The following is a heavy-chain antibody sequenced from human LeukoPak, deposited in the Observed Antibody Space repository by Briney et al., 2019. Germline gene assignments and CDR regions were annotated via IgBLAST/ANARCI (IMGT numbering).Heavy chain of an antibody. Sequence: ASVKVSCKASGYTFTGYYMHWVRQAPGQGLEWMGWINPNSGGTNYAQKFQGRVTMTRDTSISTAYMELSRLRSDDTAVYYCARGGEPYYYDSSGYYYAYWGQGTLVTVSS. V-gene: IGHV1-2*02. J-gene: IGHJ4*02. CDR2: INPNSGGT. CDR3: ARGGEPYYYDSSGYYYAY. CDR1: GYTFTGYY. D-gene: IGHD3-22*01.